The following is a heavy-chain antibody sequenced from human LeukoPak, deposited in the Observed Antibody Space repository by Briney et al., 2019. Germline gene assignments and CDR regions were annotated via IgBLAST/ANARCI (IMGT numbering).Heavy chain of an antibody. CDR2: IIPIFGTA. CDR3: ARYGDLVNDGMDV. V-gene: IGHV1-69*13. D-gene: IGHD4-17*01. CDR1: GGTFSSYA. J-gene: IGHJ6*02. Sequence: ASVKVSCKASGGTFSSYAISWVRQAPGQGLEWIGGIIPIFGTANYAQKFQGRVTITADESTSTAYMELSSLRSEDTAVYYCARYGDLVNDGMDVWGQGTTVTVSS.